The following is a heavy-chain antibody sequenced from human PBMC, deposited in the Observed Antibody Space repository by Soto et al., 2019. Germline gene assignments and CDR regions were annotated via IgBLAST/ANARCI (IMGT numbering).Heavy chain of an antibody. V-gene: IGHV3-23*01. CDR1: GFTFSSYA. CDR3: AKDQEYYYDSSGYSP. D-gene: IGHD3-22*01. J-gene: IGHJ5*02. Sequence: GGSLRLSCAASGFTFSSYAMSWVRQAPGKGLEWVTAISGSGGITYYADSVKGRFTISRDNSKNTLYLQMNSLRAEYTAVYYCAKDQEYYYDSSGYSPWGQGTLVTVSS. CDR2: ISGSGGIT.